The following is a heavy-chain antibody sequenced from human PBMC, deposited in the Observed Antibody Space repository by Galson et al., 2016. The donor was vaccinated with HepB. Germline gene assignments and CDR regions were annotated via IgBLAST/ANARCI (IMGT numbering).Heavy chain of an antibody. CDR1: GYSFTNYL. V-gene: IGHV5-10-1*01. J-gene: IGHJ4*02. CDR3: ARQGVGASGY. Sequence: QSGAEVKKPGESLRISCKGSGYSFTNYLITWVRQMPGKGLEWMGKIDPTDSSTNYSPSFQGHVTISADKSISTAYLQWSSLKASDTAMYYCARQGVGASGYWGQGTLVTVSS. D-gene: IGHD1-26*01. CDR2: IDPTDSST.